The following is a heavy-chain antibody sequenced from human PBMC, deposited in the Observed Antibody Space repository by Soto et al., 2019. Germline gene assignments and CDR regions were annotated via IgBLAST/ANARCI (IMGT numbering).Heavy chain of an antibody. J-gene: IGHJ5*02. CDR3: ARAGYSSSWYDWFDP. CDR2: INAGNGNT. D-gene: IGHD6-13*01. V-gene: IGHV1-3*01. CDR1: GYTFTSYA. Sequence: ASVKVSCKASGYTFTSYAMHWVRQAPGQRLEWMGWINAGNGNTKYSQKFQGRVTITRDTSASTAYMELSSLRSEDSAVYYCARAGYSSSWYDWFDPWGQGTRVTAPQ.